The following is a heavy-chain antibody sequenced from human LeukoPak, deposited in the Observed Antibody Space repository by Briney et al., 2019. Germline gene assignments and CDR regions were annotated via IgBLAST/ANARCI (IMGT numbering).Heavy chain of an antibody. CDR2: INPNSGGT. CDR1: GYTFTGYY. J-gene: IGHJ4*02. CDR3: ARAPYSGSYYYFDY. V-gene: IGHV1-2*02. Sequence: ASVKASCKASGYTFTGYYMHWVRQAPGQGLEWMGWINPNSGGTNYAQKFQGRVTMTRDTSISTAYMELRSLRSDDTAVYYCARAPYSGSYYYFDYWGQGTLVTVSS. D-gene: IGHD1-26*01.